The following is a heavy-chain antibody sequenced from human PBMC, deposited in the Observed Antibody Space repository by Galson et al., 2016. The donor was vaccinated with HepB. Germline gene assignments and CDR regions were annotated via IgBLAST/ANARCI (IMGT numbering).Heavy chain of an antibody. Sequence: SVKVSCKAFGGTFSSYPISWVRQAPGQGLEWMGSFVPIFGTPNYAQRLQGRVTIMLDESTSTAYMELSSLRSEDTAVYYCAREFTFGGVIGTGFDVWGQGTMVTVSS. CDR1: GGTFSSYP. D-gene: IGHD3-16*02. CDR2: FVPIFGTP. J-gene: IGHJ3*01. CDR3: AREFTFGGVIGTGFDV. V-gene: IGHV1-69*13.